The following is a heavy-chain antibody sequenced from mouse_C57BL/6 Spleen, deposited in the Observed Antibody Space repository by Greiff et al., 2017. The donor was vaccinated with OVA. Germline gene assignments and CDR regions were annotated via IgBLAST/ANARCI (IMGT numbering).Heavy chain of an antibody. CDR3: AREGLITTVVATREYVDY. V-gene: IGHV1-52*01. CDR1: GYTFTSYW. CDR2: IDPSDSET. D-gene: IGHD1-1*01. J-gene: IGHJ2*01. Sequence: QVQLQQPGAELVRPGSSVKLSCKASGYTFTSYWMHWVKQRPLQGLEWIGNIDPSDSETHYTQKFKDKATLTVDKSSSTAYMQRSSLTSEDSAVYYWAREGLITTVVATREYVDYWGQGTTLTVSS.